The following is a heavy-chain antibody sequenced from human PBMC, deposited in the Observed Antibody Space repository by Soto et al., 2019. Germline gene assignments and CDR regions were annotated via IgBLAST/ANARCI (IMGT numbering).Heavy chain of an antibody. CDR1: GFTFSNYG. Sequence: GGSLRLSCAASGFTFSNYGMHWGRQAPGKGLEWVAIIWYDGSNKYYADSVKGRFTISRDNSKNTVYLQMNSLRAEDTAMYYCAAGEPLDYRGQGTLVTVSS. CDR2: IWYDGSNK. J-gene: IGHJ4*02. CDR3: AAGEPLDY. D-gene: IGHD3-10*01. V-gene: IGHV3-33*01.